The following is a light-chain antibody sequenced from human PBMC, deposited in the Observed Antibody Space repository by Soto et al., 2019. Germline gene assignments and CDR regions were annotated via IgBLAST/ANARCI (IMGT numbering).Light chain of an antibody. CDR3: CSYAGNSEV. J-gene: IGLJ1*01. CDR1: SGDVGGYNL. V-gene: IGLV2-23*02. Sequence: QSALPQPASLSGSPGQLITIPCTGTSGDVGGYNLVSWYQQHPGKAPKLMIYEVTERPSGVSNRFSGSKSGNTASLTISGLQPDDEADYYCCSYAGNSEVFGTGTKSPS. CDR2: EVT.